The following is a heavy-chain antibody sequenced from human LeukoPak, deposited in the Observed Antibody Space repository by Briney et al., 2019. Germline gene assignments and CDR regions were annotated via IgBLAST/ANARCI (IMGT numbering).Heavy chain of an antibody. V-gene: IGHV3-30*03. CDR1: GFTFSSYG. CDR2: ISYDGSNK. CDR3: ARDRWTDY. D-gene: IGHD1-1*01. J-gene: IGHJ4*02. Sequence: GGSLRLSCAASGFTFSSYGMHWVRQAPGKGLEWVAVISYDGSNKYYADSVKGRFTISRDNSKNTLYLQMNSLRAEDTAVYYCARDRWTDYWGQGTLVTVSS.